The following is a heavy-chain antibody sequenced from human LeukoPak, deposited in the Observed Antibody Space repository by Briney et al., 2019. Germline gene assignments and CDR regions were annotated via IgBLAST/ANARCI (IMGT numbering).Heavy chain of an antibody. V-gene: IGHV1-2*02. CDR1: GYTFTRYL. CDR2: VNPNSGGT. J-gene: IGHJ3*02. D-gene: IGHD3-10*01. CDR3: ARDRQGQLRFGADAFDI. Sequence: ASVKVSCKASGYTFTRYLIYWVRQAPRQGLEWMGWVNPNSGGTNYAQKFQGRVTITRDTSISTDSMELSRLRSDDTAVYYCARDRQGQLRFGADAFDIWGQGAMGTVSS.